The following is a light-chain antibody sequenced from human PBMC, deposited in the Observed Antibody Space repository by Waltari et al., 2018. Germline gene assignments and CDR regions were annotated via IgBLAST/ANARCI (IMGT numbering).Light chain of an antibody. V-gene: IGLV1-44*01. J-gene: IGLJ3*02. CDR1: SSNIGSNS. CDR2: GNN. Sequence: QSVLTQPPSASATPGQRVTISCSGSSSNIGSNSVHWYRQLPGTAPKLLIYGNNRRPSGVPDRFSSSKSGTSASLAIGGLRSDDDAAYYCAVWDDILNAWVFGGGTKLAVL. CDR3: AVWDDILNAWV.